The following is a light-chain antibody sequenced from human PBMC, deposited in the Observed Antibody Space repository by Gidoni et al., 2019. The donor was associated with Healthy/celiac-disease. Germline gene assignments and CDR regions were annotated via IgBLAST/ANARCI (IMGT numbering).Light chain of an antibody. CDR2: WAS. V-gene: IGKV4-1*01. Sequence: DIVMTQSPDSLPVSLGERATINCKSSQSVLYSSNNKNYLAWYQQKPGQPPKLHIYWASTRESGVPDRFSGSGSGTDFTLTISSLQAEDVAVYYCQQYYSTPSFGQGTKLEIK. J-gene: IGKJ2*01. CDR1: QSVLYSSNNKNY. CDR3: QQYYSTPS.